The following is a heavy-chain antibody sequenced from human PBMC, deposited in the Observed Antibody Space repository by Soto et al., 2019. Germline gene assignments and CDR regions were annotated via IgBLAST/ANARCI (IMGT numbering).Heavy chain of an antibody. D-gene: IGHD3-16*01. Sequence: QVQLQQWGAGLLKPSETLSLTCAVHGGSFSYFYWSWIRQPPGKGLEWIGEINHSGSTNFNPSLKSRVTISMDTSRTQFSLELSSVTAADTAVYYCARGGGNPASTNDYWSQGTLVTVSS. CDR1: GGSFSYFY. J-gene: IGHJ4*02. V-gene: IGHV4-34*01. CDR2: INHSGST. CDR3: ARGGGNPASTNDY.